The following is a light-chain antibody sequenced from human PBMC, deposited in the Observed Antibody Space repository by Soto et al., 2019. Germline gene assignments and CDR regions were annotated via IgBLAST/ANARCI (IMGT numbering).Light chain of an antibody. CDR1: SSNIGSNY. V-gene: IGLV1-47*01. J-gene: IGLJ2*01. CDR2: RNN. CDR3: AAWDDSLSGVV. Sequence: QSVLTQPPSASGTPGQRVTISCSGSSSNIGSNYVYWYQQLPGTASKLLIYRNNQRPSGVPDRFSGSKSGTSASLAISGLRCEDEADYYCAAWDDSLSGVVFGGGTKVTVL.